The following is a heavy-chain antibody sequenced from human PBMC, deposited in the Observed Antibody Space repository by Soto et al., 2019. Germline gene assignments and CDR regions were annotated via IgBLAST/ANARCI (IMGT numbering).Heavy chain of an antibody. D-gene: IGHD6-13*01. Sequence: GASVKVSCKASGVTFSSYAISWVRQAPGQGLEWMGGIIPIFGTANYAQKFQGRVTITADESTSTAYMELSSLRSEDTAVYYCARGAAAGTSSWFDPWGQGTLVTVSS. V-gene: IGHV1-69*13. CDR2: IIPIFGTA. CDR1: GVTFSSYA. J-gene: IGHJ5*02. CDR3: ARGAAAGTSSWFDP.